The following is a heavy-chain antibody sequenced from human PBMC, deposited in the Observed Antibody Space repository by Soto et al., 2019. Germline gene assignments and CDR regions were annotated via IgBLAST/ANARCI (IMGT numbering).Heavy chain of an antibody. Sequence: EVQLVESGGGLVQPGGSLRLSCAASGFTFSSYSMNWVRQAPGKGLEWVSYIGSSSNTIYYADSVKGRFTISRDNAKNSLYLPMNSLRDEDTAVYYCARDLAISLFAYWGQGTLVTVSS. CDR3: ARDLAISLFAY. J-gene: IGHJ4*02. V-gene: IGHV3-48*02. CDR1: GFTFSSYS. D-gene: IGHD5-18*01. CDR2: IGSSSNTI.